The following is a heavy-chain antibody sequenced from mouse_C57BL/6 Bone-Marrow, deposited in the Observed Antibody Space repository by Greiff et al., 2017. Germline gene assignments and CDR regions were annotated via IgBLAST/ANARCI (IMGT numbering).Heavy chain of an antibody. V-gene: IGHV5-6*02. CDR2: ISSGGSHT. CDR3: ARGGGYWFAY. J-gene: IGHJ3*01. Sequence: DVKLVESGGDLVKPGGSLKLSCAASGFTFSSYGMSWVRQTPDKRLEWVATISSGGSHTYYPDSVKGRFTISRDNAKNTLYLQMSSLKSEDTAMYYCARGGGYWFAYWGQGTLVTVSA. D-gene: IGHD2-2*01. CDR1: GFTFSSYG.